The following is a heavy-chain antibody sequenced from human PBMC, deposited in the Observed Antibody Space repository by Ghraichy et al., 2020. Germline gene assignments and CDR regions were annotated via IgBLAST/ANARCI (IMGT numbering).Heavy chain of an antibody. D-gene: IGHD2-21*02. V-gene: IGHV3-33*01. CDR3: ARDTQNIVVVTSTPLNNWFDP. CDR2: MWYDGSHE. CDR1: GFTFSTYG. Sequence: GGSLRLSCAASGFTFSTYGMHWVRQAPGKGLEWVAAMWYDGSHEYYAESVKGRFTMSRDNSKNTVYLQMNSLRGEDTGVYYCARDTQNIVVVTSTPLNNWFDPWGQGTLVTVSS. J-gene: IGHJ5*02.